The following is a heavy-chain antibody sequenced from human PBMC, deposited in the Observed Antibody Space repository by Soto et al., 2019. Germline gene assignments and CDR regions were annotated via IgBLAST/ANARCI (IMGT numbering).Heavy chain of an antibody. Sequence: LSLTCTVSGGSINSDGYYWSWIRQHPEKGLEWIGYINYRGTTYYNPSLESRLTISVDTSENQFSLQLTSVIAADTALYYCARESYSFGRAFDIWGHGTLVTVSS. J-gene: IGHJ4*01. D-gene: IGHD5-18*01. CDR1: GGSINSDGYY. CDR2: INYRGTT. V-gene: IGHV4-31*03. CDR3: ARESYSFGRAFDI.